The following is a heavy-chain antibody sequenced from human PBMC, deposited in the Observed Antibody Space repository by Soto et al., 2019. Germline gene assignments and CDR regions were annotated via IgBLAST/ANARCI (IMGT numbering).Heavy chain of an antibody. Sequence: QAQLVQSGAEVKKPGASVKVSCKASGYSFSNYGITWVRQAPGQGLEWLGWISPYNDDTKYAQRLQGRVTMTTDTSTRTAYMDIRGLRSDDTAIYYCARGGYYDSSGARNYHYYGMDVWGQGTTVTVSS. D-gene: IGHD3-22*01. CDR2: ISPYNDDT. V-gene: IGHV1-18*01. CDR3: ARGGYYDSSGARNYHYYGMDV. CDR1: GYSFSNYG. J-gene: IGHJ6*02.